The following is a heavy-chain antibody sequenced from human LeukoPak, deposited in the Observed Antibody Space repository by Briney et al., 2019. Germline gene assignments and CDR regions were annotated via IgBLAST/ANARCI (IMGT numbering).Heavy chain of an antibody. J-gene: IGHJ4*02. D-gene: IGHD6-13*01. CDR2: INPNSGGT. CDR1: GYTFTGYY. Sequence: ASVKVSCKASGYTFTGYYMHWVRKAPGQGLEWMGWINPNSGGTNYAQKFQGRVTMTRDTSISTAYMELSRLRSDDTAVYYCARDGGVIAAPDCWGQGTLVTVSS. CDR3: ARDGGVIAAPDC. V-gene: IGHV1-2*02.